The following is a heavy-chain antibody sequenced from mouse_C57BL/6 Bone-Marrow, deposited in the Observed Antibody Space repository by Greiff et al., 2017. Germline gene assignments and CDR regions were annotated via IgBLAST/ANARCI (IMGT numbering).Heavy chain of an antibody. J-gene: IGHJ3*01. V-gene: IGHV1-82*01. CDR2: IYPGDGDT. CDR1: GYAFSSSW. CDR3: ARKGWFAY. Sequence: QVQLQQSGPELVKPGASVKISCKASGYAFSSSWMNWVKQRPGKGLEWIGRIYPGDGDTNYNGKFKGKATLTADKSSSTAYMQLSSLTSEDSAVYFCARKGWFAYWGQGTLVTVSA.